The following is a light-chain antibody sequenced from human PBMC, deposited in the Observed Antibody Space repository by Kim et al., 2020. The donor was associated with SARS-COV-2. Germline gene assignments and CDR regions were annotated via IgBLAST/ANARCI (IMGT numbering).Light chain of an antibody. CDR2: QDS. CDR3: QAWDSSTAV. J-gene: IGLJ1*01. Sequence: SYELTQPPSVSVSPGQTASITCSGDKLGDKYACWYKQKPGQSPVLVIYQDSKRPSGIPERFSGSNSGNTATLTISGTQAMDEADYYCQAWDSSTAVFGTG. V-gene: IGLV3-1*01. CDR1: KLGDKY.